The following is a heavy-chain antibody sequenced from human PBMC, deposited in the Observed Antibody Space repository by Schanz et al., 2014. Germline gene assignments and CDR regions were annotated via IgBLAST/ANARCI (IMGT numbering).Heavy chain of an antibody. CDR1: GFTFSSYA. V-gene: IGHV3-23*04. J-gene: IGHJ4*02. D-gene: IGHD3-16*01. Sequence: VQLVESGGGVVQPGRSLRLSCAASGFTFSSYAMHWVRQAPGKGLEWVSGISGSGGSTYYADSVKGRFTISRDNSKTTLSLQMNSLRAEDTAVYYCAKGLYYDNTGGGFDYWGQGTLVTVSS. CDR3: AKGLYYDNTGGGFDY. CDR2: ISGSGGST.